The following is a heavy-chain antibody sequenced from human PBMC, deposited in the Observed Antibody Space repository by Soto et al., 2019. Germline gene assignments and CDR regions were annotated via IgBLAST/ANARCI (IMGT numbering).Heavy chain of an antibody. CDR1: GFTFSSYA. CDR3: ARDLGPAEQWLSDYYYYGMDV. V-gene: IGHV3-30-3*01. D-gene: IGHD6-19*01. Sequence: TGGSLRLSCAASGFTFSSYAMHWVRQAPGKGLEWVAVISYDGSNKYYADSVKGRFTISRDNSKNTLYLQMNSLRAEDTAVYYCARDLGPAEQWLSDYYYYGMDVWGQGTTVTVSS. CDR2: ISYDGSNK. J-gene: IGHJ6*02.